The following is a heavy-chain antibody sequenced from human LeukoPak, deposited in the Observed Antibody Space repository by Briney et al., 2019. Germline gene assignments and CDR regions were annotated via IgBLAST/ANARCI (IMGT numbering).Heavy chain of an antibody. Sequence: GESLKISCKASGYTFTHQWIGWVRQKSGSGLEWMGIIYPRDSDTRYSPSFQGHVSISADTSTNTAYLEWSRLEASDTAIYYCARHSDVIGAIWGQGTLVTVSS. J-gene: IGHJ4*02. D-gene: IGHD3-10*01. CDR3: ARHSDVIGAI. V-gene: IGHV5-51*01. CDR2: IYPRDSDT. CDR1: GYTFTHQW.